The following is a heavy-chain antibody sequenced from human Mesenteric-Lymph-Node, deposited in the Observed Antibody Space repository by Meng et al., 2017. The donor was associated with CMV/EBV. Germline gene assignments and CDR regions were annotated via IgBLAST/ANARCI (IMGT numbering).Heavy chain of an antibody. Sequence: GESLKISCAASGFPFRNYAMNWVRQAPGKGLEWVSDISGSGGSTYHADSVKGRFTISRDNSKNTLYLQVNSLRAEDTAVYYCARGGGIAVAGTDFDYWGQGTLVTVSS. J-gene: IGHJ4*02. CDR3: ARGGGIAVAGTDFDY. CDR2: ISGSGGST. V-gene: IGHV3-23*01. D-gene: IGHD6-19*01. CDR1: GFPFRNYA.